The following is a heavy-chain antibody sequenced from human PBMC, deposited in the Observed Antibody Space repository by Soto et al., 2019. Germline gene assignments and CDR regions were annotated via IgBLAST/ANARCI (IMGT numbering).Heavy chain of an antibody. CDR1: GYTFTSYY. D-gene: IGHD6-13*01. V-gene: IGHV1-46*03. CDR2: INPSGGST. CDR3: PRFSDSSSLYALDY. Sequence: QVQLVQSGAEVKKPGASVKVSCKASGYTFTSYYMHWVRQAPGQGLEWMGIINPSGGSTSYAQKFHGSVTMTSYTSTISVYMYLSILRSEDTAVYYCPRFSDSSSLYALDYWGQGTLVTVSS. J-gene: IGHJ4*02.